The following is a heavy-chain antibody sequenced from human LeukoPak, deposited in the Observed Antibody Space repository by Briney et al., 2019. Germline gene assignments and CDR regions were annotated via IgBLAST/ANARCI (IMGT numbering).Heavy chain of an antibody. CDR2: INWNGGST. V-gene: IGHV3-20*04. J-gene: IGHJ5*02. D-gene: IGHD3-22*01. CDR1: GFTFYDYG. Sequence: GGSLRLSCAASGFTFYDYGMSWVRHAPGKGLEWVSGINWNGGSTGYADSVKGRFTISRDNAKNSLYLQMNSLRAEDTALYYCARDPAYYDSSGYYERPHWFDPWGQGTLVTVSS. CDR3: ARDPAYYDSSGYYERPHWFDP.